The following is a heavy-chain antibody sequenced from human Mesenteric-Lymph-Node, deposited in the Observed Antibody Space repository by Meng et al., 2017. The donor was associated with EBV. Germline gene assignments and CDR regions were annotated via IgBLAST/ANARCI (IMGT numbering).Heavy chain of an antibody. V-gene: IGHV3-53*01. CDR3: ATPYLRLDY. CDR2: IYRGGTT. D-gene: IGHD3-10*01. Sequence: VQLVESGGGLFQPGASLRLSCAASGFIVNSNYMSWVRQAPGKGLEWVAVIYRGGTTHYADSVKGRFTISRDDSKNTLYLQMNGLRAEDTAVYYCATPYLRLDYWGRGTLVTVPS. J-gene: IGHJ4*02. CDR1: GFIVNSNY.